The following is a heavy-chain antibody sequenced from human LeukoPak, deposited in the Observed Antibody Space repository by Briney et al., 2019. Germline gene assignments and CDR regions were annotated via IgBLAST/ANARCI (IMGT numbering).Heavy chain of an antibody. J-gene: IGHJ4*02. CDR3: VRYRSGWYPDY. CDR2: IYGAGST. V-gene: IGHV3-53*01. CDR1: GFTVSSNY. D-gene: IGHD6-19*01. Sequence: GGSLRLSCAASGFTVSSNYMSWVRQAPGKGPEWLSVIYGAGSTYHADSVKGRFTISRDNSKNTLYLQMNSLRAGDTAVYYCVRYRSGWYPDYWGQGTLVTVSS.